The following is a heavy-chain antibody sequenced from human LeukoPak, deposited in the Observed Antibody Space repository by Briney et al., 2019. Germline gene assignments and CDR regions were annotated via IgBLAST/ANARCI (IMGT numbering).Heavy chain of an antibody. D-gene: IGHD3-16*02. CDR1: GFTFSSYA. Sequence: GGSLRLSCAASGFTFSSYAMHWVRQAPGKGLEWVAVISYDGSNKYYADSVKGRFTISRDNSKNTLYLQMNSLRAEDTAVYYCAGDLVEGYFDYWGQGALVTVSS. J-gene: IGHJ4*02. CDR3: AGDLVEGYFDY. V-gene: IGHV3-30*04. CDR2: ISYDGSNK.